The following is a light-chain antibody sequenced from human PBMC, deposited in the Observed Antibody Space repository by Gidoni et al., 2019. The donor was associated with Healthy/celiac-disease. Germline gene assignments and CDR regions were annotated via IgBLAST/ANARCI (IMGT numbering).Light chain of an antibody. CDR3: QQRRNWPPWT. Sequence: EIVLTQYPATLSLSPGERATLSCRASQSVSSYLAWYQQKPGQAPRLLIYDASNRATGIPARFSGSGFGTDFTLTISSLEPEDVAVYYCQQRRNWPPWTFGQGTKVEIK. V-gene: IGKV3-11*01. J-gene: IGKJ1*01. CDR2: DAS. CDR1: QSVSSY.